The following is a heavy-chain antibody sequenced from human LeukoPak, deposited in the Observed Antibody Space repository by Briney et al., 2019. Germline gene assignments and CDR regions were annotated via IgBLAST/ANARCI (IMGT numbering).Heavy chain of an antibody. CDR2: INHSGST. Sequence: KTSETLSLTCAVYGGSFSGYYWSWIRQPPGKGLEWIGEINHSGSTNYNPSLKSRVTISVDTSKNQFSLKLSSVTAADTAVYYRAKGRERWLQFQSFYPVWGQGTLVTVSS. CDR1: GGSFSGYY. CDR3: AKGRERWLQFQSFYPV. D-gene: IGHD5-24*01. J-gene: IGHJ4*02. V-gene: IGHV4-34*01.